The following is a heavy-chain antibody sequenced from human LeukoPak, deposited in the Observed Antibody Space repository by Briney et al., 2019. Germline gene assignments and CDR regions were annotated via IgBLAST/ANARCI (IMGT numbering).Heavy chain of an antibody. CDR1: GFTFSSYA. CDR3: AKGQYYYDSSGDDY. D-gene: IGHD3-22*01. J-gene: IGHJ4*02. CDR2: ISGSGGST. Sequence: GGSLRLSCAAPGFTFSSYAMSWVRQAPGKGLEWVSAISGSGGSTYYADSVKGRFTISRDNSKNTLYLQMNSLRAEDTAVYYCAKGQYYYDSSGDDYWGQGTLVTVSS. V-gene: IGHV3-23*01.